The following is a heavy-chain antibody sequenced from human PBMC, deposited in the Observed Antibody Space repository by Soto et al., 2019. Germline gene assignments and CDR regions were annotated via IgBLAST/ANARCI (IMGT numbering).Heavy chain of an antibody. J-gene: IGHJ6*02. V-gene: IGHV3-30*18. D-gene: IGHD2-15*01. CDR3: AKVANCGGGSCYIDGYYYYGMDV. CDR1: GFTFSTYG. CDR2: ISYDGSNK. Sequence: GGSLRLSCAASGFTFSTYGMHWVRQAPGKGLEWVALISYDGSNKYYADSVKGRFTISRDNSKNTVYLQMNSLRVEDTAVYYCAKVANCGGGSCYIDGYYYYGMDVWGQGTTVTVSS.